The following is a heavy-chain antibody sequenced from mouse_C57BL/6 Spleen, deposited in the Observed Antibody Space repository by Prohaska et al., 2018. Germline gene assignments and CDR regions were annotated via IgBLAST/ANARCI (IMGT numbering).Heavy chain of an antibody. V-gene: IGHV11-2*01. D-gene: IGHD1-1*01. CDR2: IKSEGSSI. J-gene: IGHJ1*03. CDR1: GFTFSVFW. CDR3: MRNYYCRCFDV. Sequence: EVQLLETGGGLVQPGGSRGLSCEGSGFTFSVFWMSWVRQTPGKTLDWIGDIKSEGSSINYASSIKDRVTIIRENDKCTLYLQMSEVRSENTGTYVCMRNYYCRCFDVWGTGTMVTVSS.